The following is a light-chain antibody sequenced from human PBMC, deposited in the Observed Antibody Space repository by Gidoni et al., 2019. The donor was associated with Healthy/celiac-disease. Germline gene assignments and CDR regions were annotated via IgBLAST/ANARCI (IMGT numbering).Light chain of an antibody. CDR3: QQRSNWPALT. V-gene: IGKV3-11*01. CDR2: DAS. J-gene: IGKJ4*01. CDR1: QSVSSY. Sequence: EIVLTQSPATLSFSPWERATLSCRASQSVSSYLAWYQQKHGQAPRLLIYDASNRATGIPARFSGSGSVTDFTLTISSLEPEDFAVYYCQQRSNWPALTFGGGTKVEIK.